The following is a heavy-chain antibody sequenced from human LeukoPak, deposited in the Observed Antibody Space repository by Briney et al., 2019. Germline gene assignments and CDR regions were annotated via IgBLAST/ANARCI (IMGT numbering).Heavy chain of an antibody. D-gene: IGHD4-11*01. Sequence: GGSLRLSCAASGFTFSSYAMSWVRQAPGKGLEWVAKINKDGSEQYFVDVVKGRFTISRDNARNSVHLQMNRLRVEDTAVYYCAKFNNYDLNFWGQGTLVTVSS. CDR3: AKFNNYDLNF. CDR2: INKDGSEQ. J-gene: IGHJ4*02. CDR1: GFTFSSYA. V-gene: IGHV3-7*01.